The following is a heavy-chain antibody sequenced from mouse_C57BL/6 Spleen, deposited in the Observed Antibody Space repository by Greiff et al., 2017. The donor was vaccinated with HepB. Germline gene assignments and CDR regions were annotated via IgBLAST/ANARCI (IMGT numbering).Heavy chain of an antibody. CDR3: AREREITTVAQFAY. D-gene: IGHD1-1*01. Sequence: VQLQQSGPGLVQPSQSLSITCTVSGFSLTSYGVHWVRQSPGKGLEWLGVIWSGGSTDYNAAFISRLSISKDNSKSQVFFKRNSLQADDTAIYYCAREREITTVAQFAYWGQGTLVTVSA. J-gene: IGHJ3*01. CDR2: IWSGGST. V-gene: IGHV2-2*01. CDR1: GFSLTSYG.